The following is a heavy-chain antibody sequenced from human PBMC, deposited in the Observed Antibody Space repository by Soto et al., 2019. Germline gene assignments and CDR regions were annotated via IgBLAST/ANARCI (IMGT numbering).Heavy chain of an antibody. CDR2: IKQDGSEK. Sequence: EVQLVDSGGGLVQPGGSLRLSCATSGFTFSVYWMNWVRQSPGKGLEWVANIKQDGSEKYYVASVEGRFTISRDNAKNSLYLQMNNLRAEDTAVYYFARGGWGRYFDFWGRGTLVAVSS. D-gene: IGHD2-21*02. CDR1: GFTFSVYW. CDR3: ARGGWGRYFDF. V-gene: IGHV3-7*05. J-gene: IGHJ2*01.